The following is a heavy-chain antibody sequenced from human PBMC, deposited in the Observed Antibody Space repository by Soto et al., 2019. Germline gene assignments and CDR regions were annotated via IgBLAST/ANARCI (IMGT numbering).Heavy chain of an antibody. Sequence: QVQLVQSGAEVKKPGSSVKVSCKASGGTFSSYTISWVRQAPGQGLEWMGRIIPILGIANYAQKFQGRVTSTADKSTSTAYMELSSLRSEDTAVYYCARAPNYDIFDYCGMDVWGQGTTVTVSS. D-gene: IGHD3-9*01. J-gene: IGHJ6*02. V-gene: IGHV1-69*02. CDR1: GGTFSSYT. CDR3: ARAPNYDIFDYCGMDV. CDR2: IIPILGIA.